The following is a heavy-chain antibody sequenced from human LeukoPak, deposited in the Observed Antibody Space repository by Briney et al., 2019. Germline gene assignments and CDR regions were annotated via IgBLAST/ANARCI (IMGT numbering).Heavy chain of an antibody. D-gene: IGHD3-22*01. Sequence: GASVKASCKASGYTFTDYYMHWVRQAPGQGLEWMGWINPNSGGTNYAQKFQGRVTMTRDTSISTAYMELSRLRSDDTAVYYCASITMIVGNDAFDIWGQGTMVTVSS. CDR1: GYTFTDYY. J-gene: IGHJ3*02. CDR2: INPNSGGT. V-gene: IGHV1-2*02. CDR3: ASITMIVGNDAFDI.